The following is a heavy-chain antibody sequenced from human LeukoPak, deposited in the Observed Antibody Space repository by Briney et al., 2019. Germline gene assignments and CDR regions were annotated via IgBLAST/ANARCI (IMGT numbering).Heavy chain of an antibody. CDR1: GFTFSSYA. D-gene: IGHD6-19*01. V-gene: IGHV3-23*01. Sequence: GGSLRLSCAASGFTFSSYAMSWVRQAPGKGLEWVSAISGGGGAYHADSVKGRITISRDNSKNTLYLQMNSLRAEDTAIYYCAKSFAGAVAGSRGLDYWGQGTLVTVSS. J-gene: IGHJ4*02. CDR2: ISGGGGA. CDR3: AKSFAGAVAGSRGLDY.